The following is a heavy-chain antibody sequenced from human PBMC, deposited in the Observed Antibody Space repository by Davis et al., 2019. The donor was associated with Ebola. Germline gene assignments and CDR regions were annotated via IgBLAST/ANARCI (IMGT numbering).Heavy chain of an antibody. CDR3: ARDTRRCSGGSCLGAFDI. V-gene: IGHV1-69*13. Sequence: AASVKVSCKASGGTFSSYAISWVRQAPGQGLEWMGGIIPIFGTANYAQKFQGRVTITADESTSTAYMELSSLRSEDTAVYYCARDTRRCSGGSCLGAFDIWGQGTMVTVSS. J-gene: IGHJ3*02. CDR1: GGTFSSYA. CDR2: IIPIFGTA. D-gene: IGHD2-15*01.